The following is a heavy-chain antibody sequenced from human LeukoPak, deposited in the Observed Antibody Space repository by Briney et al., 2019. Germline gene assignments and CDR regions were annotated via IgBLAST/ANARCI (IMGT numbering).Heavy chain of an antibody. CDR2: IHTSGST. J-gene: IGHJ6*03. CDR3: ARVEEGYGSGRRENYYYYYMDV. V-gene: IGHV4-61*09. CDR1: GASISSTSYC. Sequence: SETLSLTCTVSGASISSTSYCWGWIRQPAGKGLEWIGHIHTSGSTNYNPSLKSRVTISVDTSKNQFSLKLSSVTAADTAVYYCARVEEGYGSGRRENYYYYYMDVWGKGTTVTISS. D-gene: IGHD3-10*01.